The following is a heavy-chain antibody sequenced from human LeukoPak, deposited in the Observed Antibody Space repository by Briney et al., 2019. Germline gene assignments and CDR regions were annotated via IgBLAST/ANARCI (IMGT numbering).Heavy chain of an antibody. CDR1: GFTFSSYG. D-gene: IGHD1-26*01. CDR3: AKASRGGGATRGGAIFDS. CDR2: IRYDGSNK. V-gene: IGHV3-30*02. J-gene: IGHJ4*02. Sequence: GGSLRLSCAASGFTFSSYGMHWVRQAPGKGLEWVAFIRYDGSNKYYADSVKGRFTISRDNSKNTLYLQMNSLRAEDTAVYYWAKASRGGGATRGGAIFDSWGQGTLVTVSS.